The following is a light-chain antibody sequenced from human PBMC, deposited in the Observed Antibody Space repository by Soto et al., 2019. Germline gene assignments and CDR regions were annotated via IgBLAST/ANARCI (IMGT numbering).Light chain of an antibody. Sequence: QSVLTQPASVSGSPGQSTTISCTAASSDVSGYNYVSWYQQHPGKVPKLIIYEVSNRPSGISNRFSGSKSGNTASLTISGLQAEDEADYFCSTYTTSSTVEFGGGTKLTVL. CDR2: EVS. J-gene: IGLJ3*02. CDR3: STYTTSSTVE. CDR1: SSDVSGYNY. V-gene: IGLV2-14*01.